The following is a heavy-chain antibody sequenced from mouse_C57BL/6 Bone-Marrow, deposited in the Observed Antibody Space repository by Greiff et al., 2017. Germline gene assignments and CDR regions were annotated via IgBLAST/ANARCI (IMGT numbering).Heavy chain of an antibody. V-gene: IGHV1-82*01. CDR3: ARAPYYSNDASWFAY. D-gene: IGHD2-5*01. J-gene: IGHJ3*01. CDR1: GYAFSSSW. Sequence: VQLQQSGPELVKPGASVKISCKASGYAFSSSWMNWVKQRPGKGLEWIGRIYPGDGDTNYNGKFKGKATLTADKSSSTAYMQLSSLTSEDSAVYFCARAPYYSNDASWFAYWGQGTLVTVSA. CDR2: IYPGDGDT.